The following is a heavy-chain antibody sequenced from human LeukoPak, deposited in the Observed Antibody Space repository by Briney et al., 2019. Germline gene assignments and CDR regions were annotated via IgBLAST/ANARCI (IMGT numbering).Heavy chain of an antibody. CDR1: GFTFSTYA. CDR2: ISGSGTNP. V-gene: IGHV3-23*01. D-gene: IGHD4-17*01. CDR3: EKDASNGDYAH. Sequence: GSLRLSCAASGFTFSTYAMTWVRQAPGKGLEWVSGISGSGTNPFYADSVRGRFTISRDNSKNTLYLQMDSLRAEDTAVYFCEKDASNGDYAHWGQGTLVAVSS. J-gene: IGHJ4*02.